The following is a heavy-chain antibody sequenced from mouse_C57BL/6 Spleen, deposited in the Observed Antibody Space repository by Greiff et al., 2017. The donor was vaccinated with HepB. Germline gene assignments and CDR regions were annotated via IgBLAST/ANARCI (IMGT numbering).Heavy chain of an antibody. V-gene: IGHV1-69*01. Sequence: VQLQQPGAELVMPGASVKLSCKASGYTFTSYWMHWVKQRPGQGLEWIGEIDPSDSYTNYNQKFKGKSTLTVDKSSSTAYMQLSSLTSEDSAVYYCARRDYCCSSPYYWGQGTTLTVSS. J-gene: IGHJ2*01. CDR1: GYTFTSYW. D-gene: IGHD1-1*01. CDR3: ARRDYCCSSPYY. CDR2: IDPSDSYT.